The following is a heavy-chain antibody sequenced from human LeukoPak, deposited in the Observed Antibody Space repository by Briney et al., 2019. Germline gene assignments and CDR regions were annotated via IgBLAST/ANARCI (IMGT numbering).Heavy chain of an antibody. Sequence: GGSLRLSCAASGFTFSSYSMNWVRQAPGKGLQWVSAITDAGDRTFYAGSVKGRFTTSRDNSKSTLYLQMNSLRAEDTAVYYCAPRNCSKTSCYFDSWGQGTLVTVSS. CDR3: APRNCSKTSCYFDS. CDR2: ITDAGDRT. V-gene: IGHV3-23*01. D-gene: IGHD2-2*01. J-gene: IGHJ4*02. CDR1: GFTFSSYS.